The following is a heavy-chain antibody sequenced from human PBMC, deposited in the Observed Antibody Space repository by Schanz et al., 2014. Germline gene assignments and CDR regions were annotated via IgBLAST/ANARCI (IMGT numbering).Heavy chain of an antibody. CDR3: VRPEITPTGTGVGVDS. D-gene: IGHD1-1*01. V-gene: IGHV4-34*02. Sequence: QVHLQQWGAGLLQPSETLSLTCGVGGVSFSFYYWSWVRQPPGKGLEWIGEVHPSGTTNYNPSLSYRAPMSGDASKNQFSLKLPSVTAADTAVYYCVRPEITPTGTGVGVDSWGQGTLVTVSS. J-gene: IGHJ4*02. CDR1: GVSFSFYY. CDR2: VHPSGTT.